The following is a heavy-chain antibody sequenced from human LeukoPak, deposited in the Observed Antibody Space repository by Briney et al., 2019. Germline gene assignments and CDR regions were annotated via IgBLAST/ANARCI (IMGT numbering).Heavy chain of an antibody. V-gene: IGHV3-23*01. CDR1: GFSFSNYA. CDR3: AKDVDRILRRGLDY. D-gene: IGHD2-21*01. Sequence: GGSLRLSCAASGFSFSNYAMSWVRQAPGKGLEWVSVISGSGGSTYYADSVKGRFTISRDNSKNTLYLQMNSLRAEDTAVYYCAKDVDRILRRGLDYWGQGTLVTVSS. J-gene: IGHJ4*02. CDR2: ISGSGGST.